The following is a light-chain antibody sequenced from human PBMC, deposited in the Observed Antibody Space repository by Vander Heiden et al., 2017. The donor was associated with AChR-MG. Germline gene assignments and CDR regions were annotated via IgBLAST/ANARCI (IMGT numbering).Light chain of an antibody. CDR1: NYNLWAGHG. V-gene: IGLV1-40*01. Sequence: SVLTQPPSVSGAPGQRVTIPLVGTNYNLWAGHGVQWYRHLAGAAPKVLIFRSVDRPSGVPDRFSGSKSGTSASLAITGLQAEDEAVYYCQSYDNGLSGWVFGGGTKVTVL. J-gene: IGLJ3*02. CDR3: QSYDNGLSGWV. CDR2: RSV.